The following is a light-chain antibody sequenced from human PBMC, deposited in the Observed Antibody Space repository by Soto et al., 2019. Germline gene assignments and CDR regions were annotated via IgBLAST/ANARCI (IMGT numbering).Light chain of an antibody. CDR1: QDIRVD. Sequence: AIQMTQSPPSLSASVGDRVIITCRASQDIRVDDGWLQQRLGHSPNLLIYAASTLHTGAQSTFTGSGSGTDFTLTSSGLQPEDVATYFCLQDYDFPYTFGQGTKLEI. CDR2: AAS. V-gene: IGKV1-6*01. J-gene: IGKJ2*01. CDR3: LQDYDFPYT.